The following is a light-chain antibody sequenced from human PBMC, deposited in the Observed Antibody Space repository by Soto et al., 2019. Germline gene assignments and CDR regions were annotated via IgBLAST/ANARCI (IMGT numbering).Light chain of an antibody. J-gene: IGKJ1*01. CDR3: QQYNSYWT. V-gene: IGKV1-27*01. Sequence: DIHMTHSPSSLSASVGDRVTITCRASQGISNYLAWYQQKPGKVPKLLIYAASTLQSGVPSRFSGSGSGTDFTLAISSLQPEDSATYYCQQYNSYWTFGQGTKVDIK. CDR2: AAS. CDR1: QGISNY.